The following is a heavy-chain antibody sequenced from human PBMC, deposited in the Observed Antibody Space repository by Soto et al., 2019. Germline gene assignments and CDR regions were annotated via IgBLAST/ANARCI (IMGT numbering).Heavy chain of an antibody. CDR2: IIPIFGTP. Sequence: VQLVQSGAEVKKPGSSVKVSCKASGGIFSTYAISWLRQAPGQGLERMGGIIPIFGTPNYAQKFQGRVTITADESTSTAYMELSRLRSEDTAVYYCARDRDDYGSGNYYNRIDFWGQGTLVTVSS. CDR1: GGIFSTYA. D-gene: IGHD3-10*01. V-gene: IGHV1-69*01. J-gene: IGHJ4*02. CDR3: ARDRDDYGSGNYYNRIDF.